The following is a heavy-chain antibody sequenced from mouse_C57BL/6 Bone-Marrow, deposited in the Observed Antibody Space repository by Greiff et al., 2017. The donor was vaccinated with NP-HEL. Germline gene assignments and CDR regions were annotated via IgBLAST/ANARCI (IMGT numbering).Heavy chain of an antibody. Sequence: EVKLQESGGGLVKPGGSLKLSCAASGFTFSSYAMSWVRQTPEKRLEWVATISDGGSYTYYPDNVKGRFTISRDNAKNNLYLQMSHLKSEDTAMYYCARDRGNGVTTKRYAMDYWGQGTSVTVSS. V-gene: IGHV5-4*01. D-gene: IGHD2-2*01. CDR2: ISDGGSYT. J-gene: IGHJ4*01. CDR3: ARDRGNGVTTKRYAMDY. CDR1: GFTFSSYA.